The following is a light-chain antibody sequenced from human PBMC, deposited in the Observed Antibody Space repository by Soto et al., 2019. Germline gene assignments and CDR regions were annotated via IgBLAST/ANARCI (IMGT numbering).Light chain of an antibody. V-gene: IGKV1-5*01. CDR1: QSITIW. J-gene: IGKJ5*01. Sequence: DIQMTQSPSTLSASAGDRVTITCRASQSITIWLAWYQQKPGKAPKLLIYDAPTLESGVPSRFSGSGSGTEFTLTISSLQPDDFATYYCQQFHSFPITFGQGTRLEIK. CDR3: QQFHSFPIT. CDR2: DAP.